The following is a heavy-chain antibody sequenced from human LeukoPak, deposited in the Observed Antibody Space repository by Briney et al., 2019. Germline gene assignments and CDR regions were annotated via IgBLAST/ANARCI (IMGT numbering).Heavy chain of an antibody. D-gene: IGHD1-14*01. Sequence: PGGSLRLSCAASGFTFSSYSMNWVRQAPGKGLGWVSSISSSSSYIYYADSVKGRFTISRDNAKNSLYLQMNSLRAEDTAVYYCARAKPISGQPLYYWGQGTLVTVSS. CDR2: ISSSSSYI. J-gene: IGHJ4*02. CDR1: GFTFSSYS. V-gene: IGHV3-21*01. CDR3: ARAKPISGQPLYY.